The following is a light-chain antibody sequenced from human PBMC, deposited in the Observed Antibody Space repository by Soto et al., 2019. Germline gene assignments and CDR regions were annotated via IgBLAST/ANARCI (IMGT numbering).Light chain of an antibody. J-gene: IGKJ5*01. CDR3: QQYGSSEII. CDR2: DVS. Sequence: TQSPGTLSVSPGERATLSCRAAQGVTTNFAWYQQKSGQSPRLLIYDVSNRATGIPDRFSGSVSGTDFTLTITRLEPEDFAVFYCQQYGSSEIIFGQGTRLEIK. V-gene: IGKV3-20*01. CDR1: QGVTTN.